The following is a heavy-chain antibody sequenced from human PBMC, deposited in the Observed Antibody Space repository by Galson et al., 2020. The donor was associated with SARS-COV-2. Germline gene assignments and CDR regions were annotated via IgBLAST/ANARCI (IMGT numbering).Heavy chain of an antibody. CDR3: ARQDRLGLVDY. D-gene: IGHD2-21*01. V-gene: IGHV5-51*01. J-gene: IGHJ4*02. CDR2: IYPADSDT. Sequence: KIGESLKISCQGSGYNFLSYWIGWVRQKPGQGLEWLGLIYPADSDTRYSPSSQGQVTISADWAINTAYLEWRSLKAADTAMYYCARQDRLGLVDYWGQGTLVTVS. CDR1: GYNFLSYW.